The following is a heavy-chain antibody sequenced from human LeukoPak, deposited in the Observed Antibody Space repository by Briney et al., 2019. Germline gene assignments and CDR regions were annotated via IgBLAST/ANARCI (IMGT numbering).Heavy chain of an antibody. CDR1: GGTFSSYA. V-gene: IGHV1-69*10. CDR2: IIPTLDVA. D-gene: IGHD3-16*02. Sequence: SVKVSCKASGGTFSSYAISWVRQAPGQGLEWMGGIIPTLDVANFAQKFKGRVTITADKSTNTAHLELSSLRSEDTAVYYCTREGVYSPDPTSYHRLPFDFWGEGTVVIVSS. J-gene: IGHJ3*01. CDR3: TREGVYSPDPTSYHRLPFDF.